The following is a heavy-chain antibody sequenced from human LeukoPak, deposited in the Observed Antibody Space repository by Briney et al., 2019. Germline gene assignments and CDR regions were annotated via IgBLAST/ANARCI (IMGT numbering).Heavy chain of an antibody. Sequence: ASVKVSCKASGYTFTSYGISWVRQAPGQGLEWMGWISAYNGNTNYAQKLQGRVTMTTDTSTSTAYMELRSLRSDDTAVYYCARDRTCSGGSCYSDYWGQGTLVTVSS. V-gene: IGHV1-18*01. J-gene: IGHJ4*02. CDR1: GYTFTSYG. D-gene: IGHD2-15*01. CDR3: ARDRTCSGGSCYSDY. CDR2: ISAYNGNT.